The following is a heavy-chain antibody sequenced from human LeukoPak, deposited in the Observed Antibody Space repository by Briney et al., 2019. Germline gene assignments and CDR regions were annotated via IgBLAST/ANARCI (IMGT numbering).Heavy chain of an antibody. V-gene: IGHV3-7*03. CDR2: IKPDGTTK. CDR3: ARSIPYGTTWYGRSDY. Sequence: GGSLRPSCAASGFPFSSYSMTWVRQAPGKGLEWVANIKPDGTTKFYVDSVKGRFTISRDNALNSLYLQMNGLRAEDTAIYYCARSIPYGTTWYGRSDYWGQGTLVTVSS. CDR1: GFPFSSYS. D-gene: IGHD6-13*01. J-gene: IGHJ4*02.